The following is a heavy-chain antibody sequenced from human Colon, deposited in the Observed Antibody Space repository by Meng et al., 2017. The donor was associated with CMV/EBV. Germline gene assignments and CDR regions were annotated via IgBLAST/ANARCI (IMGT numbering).Heavy chain of an antibody. V-gene: IGHV3-49*04. CDR2: IRSKGYGGTI. J-gene: IGHJ5*02. Sequence: GGSLRLSCTGSGFTFGDYTVNWVRQAPGKGLEWVGFIRSKGYGGTIEYAASVKGRFTISRDDSKSIAYLQMNSLKTEDTAVYYCTRDLSDQITIFGVADGWLHPWGQGTLVTVSS. D-gene: IGHD3-3*01. CDR3: TRDLSDQITIFGVADGWLHP. CDR1: GFTFGDYT.